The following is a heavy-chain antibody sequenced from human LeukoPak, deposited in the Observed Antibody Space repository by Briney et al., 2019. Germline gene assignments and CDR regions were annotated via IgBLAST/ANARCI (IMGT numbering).Heavy chain of an antibody. D-gene: IGHD1-1*01. Sequence: SETLCLTCTVSGGSISSYYWSWIRQPPGKGLEWIGYIYTSGSTNYNPSLKSRVTISVDTSKNQFSLKLSSVTAADTAVYYCARLFSRGTYYYYYMDVWGKGTTVTVSS. J-gene: IGHJ6*03. V-gene: IGHV4-4*09. CDR1: GGSISSYY. CDR2: IYTSGST. CDR3: ARLFSRGTYYYYYMDV.